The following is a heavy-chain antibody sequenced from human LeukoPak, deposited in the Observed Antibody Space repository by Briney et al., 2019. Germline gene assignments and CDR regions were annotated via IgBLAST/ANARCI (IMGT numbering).Heavy chain of an antibody. Sequence: PGASLRLSCAASGFTFSSYWMHWVRQAPGKGLVWVSRIKSDGSTTNYADSVKGRFTISRDNAENTLYLQMNSLRVEDTAVYYCTRRVSTTRWFDPWGQGTLVTVSS. CDR2: IKSDGSTT. CDR3: TRRVSTTRWFDP. V-gene: IGHV3-74*01. D-gene: IGHD2-15*01. CDR1: GFTFSSYW. J-gene: IGHJ5*02.